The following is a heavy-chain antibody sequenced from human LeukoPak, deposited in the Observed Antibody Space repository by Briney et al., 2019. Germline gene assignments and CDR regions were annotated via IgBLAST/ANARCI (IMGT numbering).Heavy chain of an antibody. CDR1: GYSISSGYY. Sequence: PSGTLSLICAVSGYSISSGYYWGWIRQPAGKGLEWIGTIHHSGRSYYNPSLKSRVTISVDTSKNQLPLKTKTQFSLKLSNVTAAGTAVYYCARAVTATIDAFDIWGQGTMVTVSS. J-gene: IGHJ3*02. V-gene: IGHV4-38-2*01. CDR2: IHHSGRS. CDR3: ARAVTATIDAFDI. D-gene: IGHD2-2*02.